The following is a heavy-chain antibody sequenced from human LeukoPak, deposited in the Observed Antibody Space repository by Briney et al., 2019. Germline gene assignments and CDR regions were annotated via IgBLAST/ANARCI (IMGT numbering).Heavy chain of an antibody. CDR2: IYYSGST. CDR1: SGSISNYY. CDR3: ARHVGSGYFFDY. D-gene: IGHD3-22*01. Sequence: PETLSLTCTVSSGSISNYYWSWIRQPPGKGLEWIGYIYYSGSTNYNPSLKSRVTISVDTSKNQFSLKLSSVTAADTAVYYCARHVGSGYFFDYWGQGTLVTVSS. J-gene: IGHJ4*02. V-gene: IGHV4-59*08.